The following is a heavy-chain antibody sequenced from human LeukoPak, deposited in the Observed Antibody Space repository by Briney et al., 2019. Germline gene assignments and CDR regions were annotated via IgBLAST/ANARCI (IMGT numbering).Heavy chain of an antibody. J-gene: IGHJ3*02. Sequence: SETLSLTCTVSGGSISSYYWSWIRQPPGKGLEWIGYIYYSGSTNYNPSLKSRVTISVDTSKNQFSLKLSSVTAADTAVYYCARDRGSNSSGAFDIWGQGTMVTVSS. D-gene: IGHD6-6*01. CDR2: IYYSGST. V-gene: IGHV4-59*01. CDR3: ARDRGSNSSGAFDI. CDR1: GGSISSYY.